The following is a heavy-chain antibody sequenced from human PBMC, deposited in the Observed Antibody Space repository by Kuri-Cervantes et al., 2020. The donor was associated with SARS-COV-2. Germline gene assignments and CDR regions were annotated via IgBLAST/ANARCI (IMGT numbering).Heavy chain of an antibody. V-gene: IGHV4-34*01. J-gene: IGHJ4*02. Sequence: SETLSLTCVVYGGSFSVYYWNWIRQPPGKGQDWIGEINHGGSNNYNPSLKSRVTISVDTSKNQFSLKLISVTAADTAVYYCARVGARGLDFWGQGTLVTVSS. CDR2: INHGGSN. CDR3: ARVGARGLDF. D-gene: IGHD1-26*01. CDR1: GGSFSVYY.